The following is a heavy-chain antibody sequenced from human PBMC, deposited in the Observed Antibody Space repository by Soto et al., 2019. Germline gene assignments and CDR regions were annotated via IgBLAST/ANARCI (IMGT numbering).Heavy chain of an antibody. Sequence: SETLSLTCTVSGASVSSASYYWSWIRQPPGKGLEWIGYIYYSGSTNYNPSLKSRVTISVDTSKNQFSLKLSSVTAADTAVYYCARVWGGAFDIWGQGKMVTVSS. V-gene: IGHV4-61*01. CDR2: IYYSGST. J-gene: IGHJ3*02. CDR1: GASVSSASYY. CDR3: ARVWGGAFDI. D-gene: IGHD3-10*01.